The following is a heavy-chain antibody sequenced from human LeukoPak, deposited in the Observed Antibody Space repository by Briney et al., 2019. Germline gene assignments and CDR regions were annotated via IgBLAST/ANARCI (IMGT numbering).Heavy chain of an antibody. J-gene: IGHJ4*02. V-gene: IGHV3-23*01. D-gene: IGHD2-21*02. CDR1: GFTFSSYA. CDR2: ISGSGDST. CDR3: AKDFRGVTAIVYYFDY. Sequence: GGSLRPSCAASGFTFSSYAMSWVRQAPGKGLEWVSAISGSGDSTYYADSVKGRFTISRDNSKNTLYLQMNSLRAEDTAVYYCAKDFRGVTAIVYYFDYWGQGTLVTVSS.